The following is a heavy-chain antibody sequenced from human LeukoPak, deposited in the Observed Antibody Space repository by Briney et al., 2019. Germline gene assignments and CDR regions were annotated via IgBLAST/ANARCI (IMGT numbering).Heavy chain of an antibody. V-gene: IGHV3-66*01. CDR1: GFTVSSSY. CDR3: ASSREATSNWFVY. D-gene: IGHD2-2*01. CDR2: IYSGGNT. Sequence: PGGPLRLSCAASGFTVSSSYMTWVRQAPGKGLEWVSIIYSGGNTYYADSVQGRFTISRDNSKNTLYLQMNSLRAEDTAVYHCASSREATSNWFVYWGQGTLVTVSS. J-gene: IGHJ5*01.